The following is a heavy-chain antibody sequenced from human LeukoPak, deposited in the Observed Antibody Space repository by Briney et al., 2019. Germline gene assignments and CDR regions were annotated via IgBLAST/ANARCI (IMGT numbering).Heavy chain of an antibody. V-gene: IGHV3-53*01. CDR2: IYSGGST. Sequence: GGSLRLSCAASGFTVSSNYMSWVRQAPGKGLEWVSVIYSGGSTYYADSVKGRFTISRDNSKNTLYLQMNSLRAEDTAVYYWARGLHSPIAAAGRFFDYWGQGTLVTVSS. CDR1: GFTVSSNY. CDR3: ARGLHSPIAAAGRFFDY. J-gene: IGHJ4*02. D-gene: IGHD6-13*01.